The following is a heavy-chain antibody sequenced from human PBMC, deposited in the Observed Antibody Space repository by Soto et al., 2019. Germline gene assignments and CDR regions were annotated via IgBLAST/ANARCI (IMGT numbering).Heavy chain of an antibody. D-gene: IGHD1-26*01. CDR2: IYDSGSP. J-gene: IGHJ4*02. Sequence: SETLSLTCTISGGSISVYYWSWIRQPPGRALEWIGYIYDSGSPYYNPSLRSRVIISADTSKNQISLKLTSATAADTAVYYCARGVGSSPPRYWGRGTLVTVS. CDR1: GGSISVYY. CDR3: ARGVGSSPPRY. V-gene: IGHV4-59*01.